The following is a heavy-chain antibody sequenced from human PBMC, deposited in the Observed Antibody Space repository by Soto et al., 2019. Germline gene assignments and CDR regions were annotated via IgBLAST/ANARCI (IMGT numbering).Heavy chain of an antibody. CDR3: ARDIDILTGYGAYYFDY. J-gene: IGHJ4*02. CDR1: GYTFTSYG. D-gene: IGHD3-9*01. CDR2: ISAYKGNT. V-gene: IGHV1-18*01. Sequence: ASVKFSCKASGYTFTSYGIIWVRQAPGQGLEWMGWISAYKGNTNYAQKLQGRVTMTTDTSTSTAYMELRRLRSDDTAVYYFARDIDILTGYGAYYFDYWGQGTLVTVSS.